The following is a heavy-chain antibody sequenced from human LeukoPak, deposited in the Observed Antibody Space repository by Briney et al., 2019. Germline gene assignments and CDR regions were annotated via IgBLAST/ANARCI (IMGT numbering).Heavy chain of an antibody. J-gene: IGHJ3*02. V-gene: IGHV3-23*01. CDR3: AKDRGNLDAFDI. CDR2: ISGSGGST. D-gene: IGHD4-23*01. Sequence: LSGGSLRLSCAASGFTFSSYAMSWVRQAPGKGLEWVSAISGSGGSTYYADSVKGRFTISRDNSKNTLYLQMNSLRAEDTAVYYCAKDRGNLDAFDIWGQGTMVTVSS. CDR1: GFTFSSYA.